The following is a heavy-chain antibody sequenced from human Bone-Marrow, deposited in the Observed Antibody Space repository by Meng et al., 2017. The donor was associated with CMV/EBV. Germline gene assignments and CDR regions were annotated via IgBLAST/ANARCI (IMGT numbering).Heavy chain of an antibody. CDR1: GFTFSSYW. CDR2: INSDGSST. D-gene: IGHD3-22*01. CDR3: ARDWGSGYDPSDAFDI. J-gene: IGHJ3*02. Sequence: GFTFSSYWMHWVRQAPGKGLVWVSRINSDGSSTSYADSVKGRFTISRDNAKNTLYLQMNSLRAEDTAVYYCARDWGSGYDPSDAFDIWGQGTMVTVSS. V-gene: IGHV3-74*01.